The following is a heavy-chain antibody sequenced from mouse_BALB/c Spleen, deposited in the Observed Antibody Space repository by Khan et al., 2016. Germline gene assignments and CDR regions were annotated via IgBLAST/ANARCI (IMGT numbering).Heavy chain of an antibody. CDR2: INPDSSTI. J-gene: IGHJ3*01. D-gene: IGHD1-2*01. CDR1: GFDFSRYW. V-gene: IGHV4-1*02. Sequence: EVELVESGGGLVQPGGSLKLSCAASGFDFSRYWMSWVRQAPGKGLEWIGEINPDSSTINYTPSLKDKFIISRDNAKNTLYLQMSKVRSEDTALYYCARLHYYDRFAYWGQGTLVTVSA. CDR3: ARLHYYDRFAY.